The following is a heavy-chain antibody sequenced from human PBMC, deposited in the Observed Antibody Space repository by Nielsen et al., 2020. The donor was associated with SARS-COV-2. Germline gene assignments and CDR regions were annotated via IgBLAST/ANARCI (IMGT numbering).Heavy chain of an antibody. CDR1: GFTFSSYA. Sequence: GSLRLSCAASGFTFSSYAMSWVRQAPGKGLEWIGSIHYSGSTYYNPSLKSRVSISIDTSKNQFSLRLRSVTAADTAVYYCARTVVTLDFDYWGQGTLVTVSS. J-gene: IGHJ4*02. CDR3: ARTVVTLDFDY. CDR2: IHYSGST. V-gene: IGHV4-38-2*01. D-gene: IGHD4-23*01.